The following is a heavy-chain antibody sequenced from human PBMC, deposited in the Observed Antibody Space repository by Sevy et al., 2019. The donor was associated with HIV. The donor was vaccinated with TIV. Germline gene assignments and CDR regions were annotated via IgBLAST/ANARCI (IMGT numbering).Heavy chain of an antibody. CDR2: ITYDGSNK. Sequence: GGSLRLSCAASGFTFSNYAMHWVRQAPGKGLEWVVVITYDGSNKYYADSVKGRFTISRENSKNQLYLQMNSLRAEDTAVYYCARVDEQRWLRLYYFDYWGQGTLVTVSS. D-gene: IGHD5-12*01. CDR1: GFTFSNYA. J-gene: IGHJ4*02. CDR3: ARVDEQRWLRLYYFDY. V-gene: IGHV3-30*04.